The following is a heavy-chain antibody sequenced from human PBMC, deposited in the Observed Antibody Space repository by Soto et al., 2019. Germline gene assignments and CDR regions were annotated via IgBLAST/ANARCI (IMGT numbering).Heavy chain of an antibody. CDR1: GYTFTGYY. Sequence: ASVKVSCKASGYTFTGYYMHWVRQAPGQGLEWMGWINPNSGGTNYAQKFQGWVTVTRDTSITTAYMELSRLRSDDTAVYYCARGQSGSCYDFDYWGQGTLVTVSS. J-gene: IGHJ4*02. D-gene: IGHD1-26*01. V-gene: IGHV1-2*04. CDR3: ARGQSGSCYDFDY. CDR2: INPNSGGT.